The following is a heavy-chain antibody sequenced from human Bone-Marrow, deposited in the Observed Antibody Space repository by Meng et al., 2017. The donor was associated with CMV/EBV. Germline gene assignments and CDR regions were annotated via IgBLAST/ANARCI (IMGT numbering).Heavy chain of an antibody. Sequence: GESLKISCAASGFTFSSYDMHWVRQATGKGLEWVSAIGTAGDTYYPGSVKGRFTISRDNAKNSLYLQMNSLRAEDTAVYYCARFAGYSYGGDWFDPWGQGTLVTVSS. CDR3: ARFAGYSYGGDWFDP. D-gene: IGHD5-18*01. CDR1: GFTFSSYD. V-gene: IGHV3-13*01. J-gene: IGHJ5*02. CDR2: IGTAGDT.